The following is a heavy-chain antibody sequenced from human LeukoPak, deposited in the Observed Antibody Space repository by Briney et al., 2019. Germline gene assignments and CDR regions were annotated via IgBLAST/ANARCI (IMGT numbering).Heavy chain of an antibody. V-gene: IGHV3-23*01. CDR2: ISSSSDNT. CDR1: GFTFHYYA. D-gene: IGHD3-22*01. Sequence: GGSLRLSCAASGFTFHYYAMNWVRQAPGKGLEWVSAISSSSDNTYYAGSVKGRFTISRDNAKTTLYLQMNSLRADDTAVYYCAKDVSWGIVDAFDIWGQGTMVTVSS. J-gene: IGHJ3*02. CDR3: AKDVSWGIVDAFDI.